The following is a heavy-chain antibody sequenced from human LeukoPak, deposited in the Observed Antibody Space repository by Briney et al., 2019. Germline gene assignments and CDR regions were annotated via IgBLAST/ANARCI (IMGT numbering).Heavy chain of an antibody. CDR2: IYHSGRT. Sequence: SETLSLTCVVSGYSISRGYYWGWSRQPPGKGLEGIGSIYHSGRTYYNPSLKSRITISVDTSKSQFSLKLSSVTAADTAVYYCARARGYSYGYWFDPWGQGTLVTVSS. D-gene: IGHD5-18*01. V-gene: IGHV4-38-2*01. CDR3: ARARGYSYGYWFDP. J-gene: IGHJ5*02. CDR1: GYSISRGYY.